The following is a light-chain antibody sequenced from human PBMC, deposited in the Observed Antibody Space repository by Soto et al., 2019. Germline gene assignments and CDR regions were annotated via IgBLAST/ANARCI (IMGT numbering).Light chain of an antibody. CDR2: EVS. Sequence: QSALTQPASVSGSPGQSITISCTGTSSDVGGYNYVSCYHQHPGKAPKLMIYEVSNRPSGVSNRFSGSKSGNTASLTISGLQAEDEADYCCSSYTSSSPRVFCGGTELTV. J-gene: IGLJ3*02. V-gene: IGLV2-14*01. CDR3: SSYTSSSPRV. CDR1: SSDVGGYNY.